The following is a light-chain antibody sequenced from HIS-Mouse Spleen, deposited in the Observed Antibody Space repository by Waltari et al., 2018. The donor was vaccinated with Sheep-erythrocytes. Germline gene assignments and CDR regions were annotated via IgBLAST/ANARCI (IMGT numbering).Light chain of an antibody. CDR1: SSDVGSYNL. CDR3: CSYAGSSTVV. V-gene: IGLV2-23*01. CDR2: EGS. J-gene: IGLJ2*01. Sequence: QSALTQPASVSGSPGQSITFSCTGTSSDVGSYNLVSRYQQHPGKAPKLMSYEGSKRPSGVSNRFSGSKSGNTASLTISGLQAEDEADYYCCSYAGSSTVVFGGGTKLTVL.